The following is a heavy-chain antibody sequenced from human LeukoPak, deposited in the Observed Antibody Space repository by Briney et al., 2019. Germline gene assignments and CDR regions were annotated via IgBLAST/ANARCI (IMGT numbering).Heavy chain of an antibody. CDR1: GGTFSSYA. CDR3: ASSITMVRGVIQNWFDP. V-gene: IGHV1-69*04. Sequence: ASVKVSCKASGGTFSSYAISWVRQAPGQGLEWMGRIIPILGIANYAQKFQGRVTITADKSTSTAYMELSSLRSEDTAVYYCASSITMVRGVIQNWFDPWGQGTLVTVSS. CDR2: IIPILGIA. J-gene: IGHJ5*02. D-gene: IGHD3-10*01.